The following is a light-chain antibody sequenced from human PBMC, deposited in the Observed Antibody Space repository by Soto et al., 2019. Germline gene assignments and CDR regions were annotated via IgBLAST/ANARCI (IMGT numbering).Light chain of an antibody. J-gene: IGKJ1*01. CDR1: QSVSSN. CDR2: GAS. V-gene: IGKV3-15*01. CDR3: QQYNNWPPAT. Sequence: VLTQSPCTLSGSPVERATRSFIASQSVSSNLAWYQQKPVQAPRLLIYGASTRATGIPARFSGSGSGTEFTLTISSLQSEDFAVYYCQQYNNWPPATFGQGTKVDIK.